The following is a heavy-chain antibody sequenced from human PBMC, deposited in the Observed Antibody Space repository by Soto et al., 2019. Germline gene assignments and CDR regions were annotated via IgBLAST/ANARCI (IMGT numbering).Heavy chain of an antibody. V-gene: IGHV5-51*01. J-gene: IGHJ6*02. CDR1: GYIFTSYW. CDR2: IYPGDSDT. CDR3: ARGAAAAGTSYYYGMDV. Sequence: GESLKISCNGSGYIFTSYWIGWVRQMPGKGLEWMGIIYPGDSDTRYSPSFQGQVTISADKSISTAYLQWSSLKASDTAMYYCARGAAAAGTSYYYGMDVWGQGTTVTSP. D-gene: IGHD6-13*01.